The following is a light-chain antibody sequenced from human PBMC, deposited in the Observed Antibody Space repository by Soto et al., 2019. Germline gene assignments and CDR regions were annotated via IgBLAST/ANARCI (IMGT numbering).Light chain of an antibody. CDR3: QQYCSSLLT. Sequence: ELVLTQSPGTLSLSPGERSTLSCRAIKHVSSSYLAWYQQKPGQAPKLLIYGASSLDTGIPDRFSGSGSGTDFTLTISRLEPEDFAVYYCQQYCSSLLTFGQGTKVDIK. CDR1: KHVSSSY. J-gene: IGKJ1*01. CDR2: GAS. V-gene: IGKV3-20*01.